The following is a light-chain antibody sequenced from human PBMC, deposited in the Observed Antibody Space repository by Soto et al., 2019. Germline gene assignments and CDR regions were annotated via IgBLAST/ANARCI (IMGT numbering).Light chain of an antibody. J-gene: IGKJ2*01. Sequence: DVVLTQSPLSLPVTLGQPASISCRSSQSLVDSDGDTYLNWFQQRPGQSPRRLIYKVSNRDSGVPDRFSGTGSDTDFTLRISRLEAEDVGVYYCMQGTHWPFTFGQGTKLEIK. CDR2: KVS. CDR1: QSLVDSDGDTY. CDR3: MQGTHWPFT. V-gene: IGKV2-30*01.